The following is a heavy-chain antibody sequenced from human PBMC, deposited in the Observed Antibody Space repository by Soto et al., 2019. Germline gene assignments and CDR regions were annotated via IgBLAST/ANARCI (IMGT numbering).Heavy chain of an antibody. D-gene: IGHD2-2*01. J-gene: IGHJ4*01. CDR2: VNMNIVGT. CDR3: ATTQYHGDYYLDY. Sequence: ASVKVSCKASGYTFDSSCIHWVRQAPGQGLYWMGWVNMNIVGTDYPEKFQCRVTMTRDPSVSAASMELSGLTSDDTAVYYCATTQYHGDYYLDYCGPVPLVTDS. CDR1: GYTFDSSC. V-gene: IGHV1-2*02.